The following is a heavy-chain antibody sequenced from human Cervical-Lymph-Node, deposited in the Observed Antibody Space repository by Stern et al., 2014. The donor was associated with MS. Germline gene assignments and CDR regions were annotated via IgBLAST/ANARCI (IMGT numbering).Heavy chain of an antibody. V-gene: IGHV1-18*01. Sequence: QGQLVQSGVEVKKPGASVKVSCKASGYTFTNYVLSWVRQAPGQGLEWMRWIITYNDNTNYAKMFEGRIPLTTNKSTGKAYTDQRSLRSDDTAVYYCARSTGTTHDYWGQGTLVTVSS. CDR1: GYTFTNYV. D-gene: IGHD1-1*01. CDR3: ARSTGTTHDY. J-gene: IGHJ4*02. CDR2: IITYNDNT.